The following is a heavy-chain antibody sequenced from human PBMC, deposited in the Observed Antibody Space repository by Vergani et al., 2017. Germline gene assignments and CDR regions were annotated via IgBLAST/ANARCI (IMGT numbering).Heavy chain of an antibody. CDR2: INPNSGGT. CDR1: GYTFTGYY. D-gene: IGHD2-2*01. Sequence: QVQLVQSGAEVKKPGASVKVSCKASGYTFTGYYMHWVRQAPGQGLEGKGWINPNSGGTNYAQTFQGRVTMTRDTSISTAYMGLSRLRSDDTAVYYCARDLWGVSSTSEERYNWFDPWGQGTLVTVSS. J-gene: IGHJ5*02. CDR3: ARDLWGVSSTSEERYNWFDP. V-gene: IGHV1-2*02.